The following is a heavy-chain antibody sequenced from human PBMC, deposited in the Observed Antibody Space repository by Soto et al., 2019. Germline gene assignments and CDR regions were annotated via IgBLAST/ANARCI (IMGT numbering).Heavy chain of an antibody. CDR2: IFSNGDT. Sequence: ELQLVASGGGLVQPGGSLRLSCADSAFTVSHNYVRWVRQAPGKGLEWVSLIFSNGDTRYADSVKGRFTISRDSSSNTLYLQMNSLRVEATAVYYCARDGTYNWVGGQGIHVTVSS. J-gene: IGHJ4*02. V-gene: IGHV3-66*01. CDR1: AFTVSHNY. CDR3: ARDGTYNWV. D-gene: IGHD1-1*01.